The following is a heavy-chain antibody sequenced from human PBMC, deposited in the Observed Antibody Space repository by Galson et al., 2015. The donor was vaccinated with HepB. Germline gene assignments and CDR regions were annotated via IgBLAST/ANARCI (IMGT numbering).Heavy chain of an antibody. CDR3: AKSTVVGGSSYFHS. D-gene: IGHD3-16*01. CDR2: VSYDGSNE. V-gene: IGHV3-30*18. Sequence: SLRLSCAGSGFIFGLYGLHWVRQAPGRGLEWVAVVSYDGSNEDYGDSVKGRFSIHRDNSKNTLYLQMNRLTPEDTATYYCAKSTVVGGSSYFHSWGQGIRVTVSS. CDR1: GFIFGLYG. J-gene: IGHJ4*02.